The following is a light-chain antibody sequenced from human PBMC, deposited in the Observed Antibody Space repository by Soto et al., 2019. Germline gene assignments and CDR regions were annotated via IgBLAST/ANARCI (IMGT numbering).Light chain of an antibody. CDR3: HQYSSYT. CDR1: QSISSW. Sequence: DIQMTQSPSTLSASVGDRVTITCRASQSISSWLAWYQQKPGKAPKLLIYKASSLESGVPSRFSGSGSGTEFTLTISSLQPDDFATYYCHQYSSYTFGQGTKLELK. J-gene: IGKJ2*01. CDR2: KAS. V-gene: IGKV1-5*03.